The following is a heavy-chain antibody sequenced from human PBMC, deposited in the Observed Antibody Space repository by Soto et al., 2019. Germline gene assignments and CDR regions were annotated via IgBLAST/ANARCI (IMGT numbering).Heavy chain of an antibody. J-gene: IGHJ4*02. CDR3: ARADGFGVVTPFIDY. CDR1: GGSVSSGHYH. D-gene: IGHD3-3*01. V-gene: IGHV4-39*01. Sequence: QLQLQESGPGLVKPSETLSLICTVSGGSVSSGHYHWGWIRQPPGKGLQYIASIHYSGSTHYNPSLMSRVTIFVDTSNNQFSLKLSSVTAADTAVYYCARADGFGVVTPFIDYWGQGTLVTVSS. CDR2: IHYSGST.